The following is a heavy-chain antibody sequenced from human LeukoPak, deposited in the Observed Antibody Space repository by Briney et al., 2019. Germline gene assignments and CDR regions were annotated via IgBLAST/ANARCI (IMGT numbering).Heavy chain of an antibody. V-gene: IGHV3-21*01. CDR2: ISSSSYI. CDR3: ARGVGATDHDAFDI. CDR1: GFAFSSYS. D-gene: IGHD1-26*01. Sequence: GGSLRLSCAASGFAFSSYSMNWVRQAPGKGLEWVSSISSSSYIYYADSVKGRFTISRDNAKNSLYLQMNSLRAEDTAVYYCARGVGATDHDAFDIWGQGTMVTVSS. J-gene: IGHJ3*02.